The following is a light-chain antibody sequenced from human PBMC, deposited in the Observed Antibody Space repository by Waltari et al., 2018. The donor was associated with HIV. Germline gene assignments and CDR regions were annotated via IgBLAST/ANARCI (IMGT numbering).Light chain of an antibody. J-gene: IGKJ2*03. CDR3: QQYGSSPRS. CDR1: QSFSSSY. Sequence: DIVLTQSPGTLSLSPGERATLSCRSSQSFSSSYLAWYQQKPGQAPRLLIYGASSRATCIPDRFSGSGSGTDFTLTISRLEPEDFAVYYCQQYGSSPRSFGQGTKLEIK. V-gene: IGKV3-20*01. CDR2: GAS.